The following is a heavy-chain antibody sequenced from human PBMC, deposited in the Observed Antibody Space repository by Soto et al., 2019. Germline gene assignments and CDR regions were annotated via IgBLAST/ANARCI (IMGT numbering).Heavy chain of an antibody. CDR2: ISHSGST. Sequence: SETLSLTCTVSGDSISSYHWHWIRQPPGKGLEWIGYISHSGSTSYSPSLKSRVTISVDTSKNQFSLKLSSVTAADTAVYYCARDRDYGSGSYYGDYYYMDVWGKGTTVTVSS. D-gene: IGHD3-10*01. CDR1: GDSISSYH. CDR3: ARDRDYGSGSYYGDYYYMDV. J-gene: IGHJ6*03. V-gene: IGHV4-59*01.